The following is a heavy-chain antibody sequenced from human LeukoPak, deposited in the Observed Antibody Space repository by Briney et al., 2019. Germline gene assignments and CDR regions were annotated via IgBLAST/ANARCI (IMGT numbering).Heavy chain of an antibody. Sequence: GRSLRLSCAASGFTFSSYAMHWVRQAPGKGLEWVAVISYDGSNKYYADSVKGRFTISRDNSKNTPYLQMNSLRAEDTAVYYCARDPLGIAAAGTFFDYWGQGTLVTVSS. V-gene: IGHV3-30*04. CDR1: GFTFSSYA. J-gene: IGHJ4*02. D-gene: IGHD6-13*01. CDR3: ARDPLGIAAAGTFFDY. CDR2: ISYDGSNK.